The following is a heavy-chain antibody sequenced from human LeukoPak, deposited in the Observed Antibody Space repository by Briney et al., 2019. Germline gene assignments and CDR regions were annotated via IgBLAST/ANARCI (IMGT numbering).Heavy chain of an antibody. CDR1: GYTFNSYY. CDR2: INPSGGST. D-gene: IGHD4-17*01. Sequence: ASVKVSCKASGYTFNSYYIKWVRQAPGQGLEWMGIINPSGGSTSYAQKFQGRVTMTRDTSTSTVYMELSSLRSEDTAVYYCARSRDYADYFDYWGQGTLVTVST. CDR3: ARSRDYADYFDY. V-gene: IGHV1-46*02. J-gene: IGHJ4*02.